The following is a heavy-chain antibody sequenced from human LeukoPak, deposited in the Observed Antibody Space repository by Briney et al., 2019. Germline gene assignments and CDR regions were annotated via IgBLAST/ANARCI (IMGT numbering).Heavy chain of an antibody. CDR2: ISYDGSNK. Sequence: TGGSLRLSCAASGFTFSSYAMHWVRQAPGKGLEWVAVISYDGSNKYYADSVKGRFTISRDNSKNTLYLQMNSLRAEDTAVYYCARVWREWYTDAFDIWGQGTMVTVSS. CDR3: ARVWREWYTDAFDI. CDR1: GFTFSSYA. V-gene: IGHV3-30-3*01. J-gene: IGHJ3*02. D-gene: IGHD3-3*01.